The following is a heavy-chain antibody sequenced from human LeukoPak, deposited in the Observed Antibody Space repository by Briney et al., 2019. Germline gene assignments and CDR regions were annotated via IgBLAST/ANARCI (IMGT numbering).Heavy chain of an antibody. D-gene: IGHD6-13*01. Sequence: GGSLRLSCAASGFTFSSHEMNWVRQAPGKGLEWVSYISSSGSTIYYADSVKGRFTISRDNAKNSLYLQMNSLRAEDTAVYYCASLAAARPFDYWGQGTLVTVSS. CDR3: ASLAAARPFDY. CDR1: GFTFSSHE. J-gene: IGHJ4*02. V-gene: IGHV3-48*03. CDR2: ISSSGSTI.